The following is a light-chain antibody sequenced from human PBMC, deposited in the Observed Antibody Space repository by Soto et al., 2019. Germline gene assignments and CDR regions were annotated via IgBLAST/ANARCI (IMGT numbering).Light chain of an antibody. Sequence: EIVLTQSPGTLSLSPGERATLSCRASQSVSSSHLAWYQQKPGQAPGLLIYGASSRATGIPDRLSGSASGTDFPLTISRMQPEDSAVYYCQQYGTSWTFGHGTKVDIK. CDR3: QQYGTSWT. J-gene: IGKJ1*01. CDR1: QSVSSSH. V-gene: IGKV3-20*01. CDR2: GAS.